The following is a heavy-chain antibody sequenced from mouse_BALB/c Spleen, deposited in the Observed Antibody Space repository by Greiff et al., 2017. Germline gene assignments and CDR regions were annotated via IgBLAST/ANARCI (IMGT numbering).Heavy chain of an antibody. Sequence: DVKLVESGGGLVQPGGSLRLSCATSGFTFTDYYMSWVRQPPGKALEWLGFIRNKANGYTTEYSASVKGRFTISRDNSQSILYLQMNTLRAEDSATYYCARDTTVVAGDYWGQGTTLTVSS. D-gene: IGHD1-1*01. CDR3: ARDTTVVAGDY. J-gene: IGHJ2*01. V-gene: IGHV7-3*02. CDR1: GFTFTDYY. CDR2: IRNKANGYTT.